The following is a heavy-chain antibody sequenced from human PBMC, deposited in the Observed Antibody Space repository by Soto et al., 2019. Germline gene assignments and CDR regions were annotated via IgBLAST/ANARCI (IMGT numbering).Heavy chain of an antibody. CDR3: ARGDSTDCSNGVCSFFYNHDMDV. Sequence: ASVKVSCKASGYSFTDYHKHWVRQAPGQGLEWLGRINPKSGGTSTAQKFQGWVTMTTDTSISTASMELTRLTSDDTAIYYCARGDSTDCSNGVCSFFYNHDMDVWGQGTTVTVSS. CDR1: GYSFTDYH. CDR2: INPKSGGT. J-gene: IGHJ6*02. D-gene: IGHD2-8*01. V-gene: IGHV1-2*04.